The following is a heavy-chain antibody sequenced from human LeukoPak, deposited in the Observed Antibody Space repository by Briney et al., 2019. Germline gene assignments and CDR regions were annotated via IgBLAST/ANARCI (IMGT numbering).Heavy chain of an antibody. CDR2: IRYDGSNK. V-gene: IGHV3-30*02. CDR3: ANQDSTEYSYYFDF. Sequence: GGSLRLSCAASGFTVNNKYMTWVRQAPGKGLEWVSFIRYDGSNKYYADSVKGRLTISRDNSKNTLYLQMNSLRAEDTAVYYCANQDSTEYSYYFDFWGQGTLVTVSS. D-gene: IGHD2/OR15-2a*01. CDR1: GFTVNNKY. J-gene: IGHJ4*02.